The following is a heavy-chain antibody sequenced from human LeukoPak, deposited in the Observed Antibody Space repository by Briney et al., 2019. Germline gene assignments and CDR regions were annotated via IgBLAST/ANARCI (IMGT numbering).Heavy chain of an antibody. CDR3: ARELAVAGQPFDY. CDR2: ITADNGNT. CDR1: GYTFIAYT. J-gene: IGHJ4*02. D-gene: IGHD6-19*01. V-gene: IGHV1-3*01. Sequence: GASVKVSCKAFGYTFIAYTMHWVRQAPGQRLEWMGWITADNGNTKYSQKLQGRVTITRDTSASTAYMELSSLRSDDTAVYYCARELAVAGQPFDYWGQGTLVTVSS.